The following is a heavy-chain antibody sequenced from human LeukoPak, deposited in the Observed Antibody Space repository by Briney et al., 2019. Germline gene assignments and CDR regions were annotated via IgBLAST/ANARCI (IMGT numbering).Heavy chain of an antibody. V-gene: IGHV4-59*08. Sequence: SETLSLTCSVSGGSIRDYYWSWIRQPPGKGLEWIGYIFYSGSSIHNPSLETRVTISVDTSKNQFSLKLSSVTAADTAVYYCARHDDSDYYYYGMDVWGQGTTVTVSS. CDR1: GGSIRDYY. J-gene: IGHJ6*02. D-gene: IGHD1-1*01. CDR2: IFYSGSS. CDR3: ARHDDSDYYYYGMDV.